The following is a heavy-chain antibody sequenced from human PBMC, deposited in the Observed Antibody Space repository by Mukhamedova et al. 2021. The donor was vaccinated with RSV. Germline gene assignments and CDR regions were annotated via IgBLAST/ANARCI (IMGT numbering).Heavy chain of an antibody. V-gene: IGHV3-48*02. D-gene: IGHD2-15*01. CDR3: ARGQTSARGSFDY. Sequence: LTISRDNAKNSVYLQVNSLRDEDTAVYYCARGQTSARGSFDYWGQGTLVTASS. J-gene: IGHJ4*02.